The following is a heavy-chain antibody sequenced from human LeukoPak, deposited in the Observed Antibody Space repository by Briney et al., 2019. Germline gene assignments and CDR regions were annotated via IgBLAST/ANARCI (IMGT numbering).Heavy chain of an antibody. CDR1: GFTFSSYW. V-gene: IGHV3-74*01. D-gene: IGHD3-3*01. J-gene: IGHJ4*02. Sequence: SGGSLRLSCAASGFTFSSYWMHWVRQAPGQGLVWVSRFKSDGSSTSYADSVKGRFTISRDNAKNTLYLQMNSLRAEDTAVYYCASGRWSDYLDYWGQGTLVTVSS. CDR2: FKSDGSST. CDR3: ASGRWSDYLDY.